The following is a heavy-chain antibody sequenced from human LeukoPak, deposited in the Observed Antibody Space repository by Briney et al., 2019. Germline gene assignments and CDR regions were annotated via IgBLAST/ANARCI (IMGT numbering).Heavy chain of an antibody. D-gene: IGHD3-10*01. CDR2: INPNSGGT. CDR1: GYTFTGYY. CDR3: ARPITMVRGDFFDP. V-gene: IGHV1-2*02. J-gene: IGHJ5*02. Sequence: GASVKVSCKASGYTFTGYYMHWVRQAPGQGLEWMGWINPNSGGTNYAQKFQGRVTMTRDTSISTAYMELSRLRSDDTAAYYCARPITMVRGDFFDPWGQGTLVTVSS.